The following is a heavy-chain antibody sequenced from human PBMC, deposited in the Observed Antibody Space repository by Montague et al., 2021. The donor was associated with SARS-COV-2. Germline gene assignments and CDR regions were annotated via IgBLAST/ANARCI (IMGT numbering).Heavy chain of an antibody. D-gene: IGHD2-15*01. CDR3: ARLRDGVVPSPILGIGPYFTYYYMGV. Sequence: SETLSLTCAVHGGSFSGYYWNWIRQRPGKGLEWIGEINHGGSTNYNPSLKNRLTISADTSKNQFSLKLTSVAATDTAVYYCARLRDGVVPSPILGIGPYFTYYYMGVWGKGTTVTV. CDR2: INHGGST. J-gene: IGHJ6*03. CDR1: GGSFSGYY. V-gene: IGHV4-34*01.